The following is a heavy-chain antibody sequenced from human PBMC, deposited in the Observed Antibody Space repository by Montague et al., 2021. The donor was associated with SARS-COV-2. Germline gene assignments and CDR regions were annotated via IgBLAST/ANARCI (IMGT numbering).Heavy chain of an antibody. V-gene: IGHV4-39*01. CDR1: GGSISSCSYY. CDR2: IYYSGST. J-gene: IGHJ3*02. Sequence: SETLSLTCTVSGGSISSCSYYWGWIRQPPGKGLEWIGSIYYSGSTYYNPSLKSRVTISVDTSKNQFSLKLSSVTAADTAVYYCARFPTSYYYDSKAAPATPDAFDIWGQGTMVTVSS. CDR3: ARFPTSYYYDSKAAPATPDAFDI. D-gene: IGHD3-22*01.